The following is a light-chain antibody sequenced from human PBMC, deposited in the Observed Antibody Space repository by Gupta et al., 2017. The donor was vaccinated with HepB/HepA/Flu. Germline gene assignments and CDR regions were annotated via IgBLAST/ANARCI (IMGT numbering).Light chain of an antibody. CDR2: DVS. CDR3: SSYTSSSTLVV. Sequence: QSALTQPASVSGSPGQSITIYCTGTCSDVGGYNYVSWYQQHPGKAHKLMIYDVSNRPSGVSNRFSGSKSGNTASLTISGLQAEDEADYYCSSYTSSSTLVVFGGGTKLTVL. J-gene: IGLJ2*01. V-gene: IGLV2-14*03. CDR1: CSDVGGYNY.